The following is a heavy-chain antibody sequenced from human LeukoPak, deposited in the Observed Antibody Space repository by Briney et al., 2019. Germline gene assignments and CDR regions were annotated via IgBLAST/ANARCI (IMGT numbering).Heavy chain of an antibody. D-gene: IGHD3-22*01. CDR1: GFTFSNYW. CDR3: ARDPYNYDRSGYKLDSYFDY. J-gene: IGHJ4*02. V-gene: IGHV3-7*01. CDR2: IEQDGSEK. Sequence: GGSLRLSCTVSGFTFSNYWMSWVRQTPGKGLEWVANIEQDGSEKWYVDSVKGRFTISRDNAKNSLYLQMNSLRAEDTAVYYCARDPYNYDRSGYKLDSYFDYWGQGTRVTVSS.